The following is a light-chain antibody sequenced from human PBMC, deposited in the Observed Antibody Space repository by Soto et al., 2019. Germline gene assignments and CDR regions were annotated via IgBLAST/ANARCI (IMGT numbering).Light chain of an antibody. J-gene: IGKJ1*01. V-gene: IGKV3-15*01. CDR1: QSVSSN. Sequence: EIVMTQSPATLSVSPGERATLACRASQSVSSNLAWYQQKPGQSPRILIYGASTRATGIPARFSGIGAGTEFTITISSLQSEDFAVYYCQSYNNWLRGTFGPGTKLEIK. CDR3: QSYNNWLRGT. CDR2: GAS.